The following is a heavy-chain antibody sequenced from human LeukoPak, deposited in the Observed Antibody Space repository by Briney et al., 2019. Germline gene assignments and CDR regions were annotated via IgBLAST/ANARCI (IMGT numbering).Heavy chain of an antibody. Sequence: SETLSLTCTVSGGSISSYYWSWIRQPPGKGLEWIGYIYYSGSTNYNPSLRSRVTISVDTSKNQFSLKLCSVTAADTAVYYCARVRLAYGSGSSDYFDYWGQGTLVTVSS. V-gene: IGHV4-59*01. CDR2: IYYSGST. J-gene: IGHJ4*02. CDR3: ARVRLAYGSGSSDYFDY. D-gene: IGHD3-10*01. CDR1: GGSISSYY.